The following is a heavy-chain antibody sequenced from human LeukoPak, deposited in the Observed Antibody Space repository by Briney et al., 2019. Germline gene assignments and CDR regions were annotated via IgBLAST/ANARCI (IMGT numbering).Heavy chain of an antibody. Sequence: GGSLRLSCAASGFTFSSYGMHWVRQAPGKGLEWVAVISYDGSNKYYADSVKGRFTISRDNSKNTLYLQMNSLRAEDTAVYYCAKSYGSGWYKIYYWGQGTLVTVSS. CDR1: GFTFSSYG. CDR3: AKSYGSGWYKIYY. CDR2: ISYDGSNK. J-gene: IGHJ4*02. V-gene: IGHV3-30*18. D-gene: IGHD6-19*01.